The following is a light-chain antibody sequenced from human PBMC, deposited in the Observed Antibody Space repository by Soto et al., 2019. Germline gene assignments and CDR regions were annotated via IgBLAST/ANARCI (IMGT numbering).Light chain of an antibody. CDR1: RSDVGGYNY. V-gene: IGLV2-14*01. J-gene: IGLJ1*01. Sequence: QSVLTQPASVSGSPGQSITISCTGTRSDVGGYNYVSWYQQHPGKAPKLMIYEVRNRPSGVSNRFSGSKSGNTAFLTISGLQAEDEADYYCSSYTSRSTVSYVFGTGTKVTVL. CDR2: EVR. CDR3: SSYTSRSTVSYV.